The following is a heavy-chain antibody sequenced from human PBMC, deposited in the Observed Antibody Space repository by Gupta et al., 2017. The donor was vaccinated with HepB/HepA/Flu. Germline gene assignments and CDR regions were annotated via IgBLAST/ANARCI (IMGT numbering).Heavy chain of an antibody. CDR2: IKQDGSEK. Sequence: EVQLVESGGGLVQPGGSLRLSCAASGFTFSSYRLSWVRQAPGKGLEWVANIKQDGSEKYYVDSVKGRFTISRDNAKNSLYLQMNSLRAEDTAVYYCARDPSGYDSGYYFDYWGQGTLVTVSS. V-gene: IGHV3-7*01. J-gene: IGHJ4*02. CDR1: GFTFSSYR. CDR3: ARDPSGYDSGYYFDY. D-gene: IGHD5-12*01.